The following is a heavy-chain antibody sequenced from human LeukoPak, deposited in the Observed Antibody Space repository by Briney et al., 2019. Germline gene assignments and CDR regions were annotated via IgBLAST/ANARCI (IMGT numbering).Heavy chain of an antibody. CDR3: ARDFRDYRDYVAYFDS. D-gene: IGHD4-17*01. CDR1: AFTFRNYA. CDR2: ILYDGSSQ. J-gene: IGHJ4*02. Sequence: PGGSLRLSCAASAFTFRNYAMHWVRQAPGKGLEWVAVILYDGSSQYYTDSVKGRFTISRGNSRNTLYLQMNSLKVEDTAVYYCARDFRDYRDYVAYFDSWGQGTLVTVSS. V-gene: IGHV3-30-3*01.